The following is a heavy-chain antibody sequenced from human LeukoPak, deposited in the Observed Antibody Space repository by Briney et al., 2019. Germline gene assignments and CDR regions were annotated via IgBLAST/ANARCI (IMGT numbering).Heavy chain of an antibody. J-gene: IGHJ4*02. D-gene: IGHD1-1*01. V-gene: IGHV3-30*02. CDR2: IRYDGSNT. CDR1: GFTFSSYD. Sequence: GGSLRLSCQASGFTFSSYDMHWVRQAPGKGLEWVAFIRYDGSNTYYADSVKGRFTISRDNSENTLYLQINSLRVEDTAVYYCAKDTPTTGYHLDSWGQGTLVTVSS. CDR3: AKDTPTTGYHLDS.